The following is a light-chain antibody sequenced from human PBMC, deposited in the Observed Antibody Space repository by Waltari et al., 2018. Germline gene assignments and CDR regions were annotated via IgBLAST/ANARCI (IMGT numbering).Light chain of an antibody. CDR1: SSDVGGYNY. J-gene: IGLJ3*02. CDR2: DVS. Sequence: QSALTQPASVSASPGQSITISCPGPSSDVGGYNYVSWYQQHTGQAPPLRVFDVSNRPSRGSNRLSGTKSGNTASLTISGLQAEDDADYYCSSYISSSTLEVFGGGTRLTVL. V-gene: IGLV2-14*03. CDR3: SSYISSSTLEV.